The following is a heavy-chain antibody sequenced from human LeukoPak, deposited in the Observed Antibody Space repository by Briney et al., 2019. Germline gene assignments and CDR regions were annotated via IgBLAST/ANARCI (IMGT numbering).Heavy chain of an antibody. CDR1: GITFRSLW. V-gene: IGHV3-7*01. CDR3: ALNPDYYGSGSFDY. CDR2: INPDGSEK. J-gene: IGHJ4*02. D-gene: IGHD3-10*01. Sequence: GGSLRLSCAVSGITFRSLWMNWVRQAPGKGLEWVANINPDGSEKYYVDSVEGRFTISRDNAKNSLYLQMNSLRAEDTAVYYCALNPDYYGSGSFDYWGQGTLVTVSS.